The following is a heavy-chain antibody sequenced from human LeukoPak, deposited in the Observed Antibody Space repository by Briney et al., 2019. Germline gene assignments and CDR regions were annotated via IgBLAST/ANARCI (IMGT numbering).Heavy chain of an antibody. CDR1: GGSISSSSYY. J-gene: IGHJ4*02. V-gene: IGHV4-39*07. Sequence: PSETLSLTCTVSGGSISSSSYYWGWIRQPPGKGLEWLGSIYYSGSSYYNPSLKSRVSISVDTSKSQFSLKLSSVTAADTAVYYCASSDSSGYYVDYWGQGTRVTVSS. CDR3: ASSDSSGYYVDY. CDR2: IYYSGSS. D-gene: IGHD3-22*01.